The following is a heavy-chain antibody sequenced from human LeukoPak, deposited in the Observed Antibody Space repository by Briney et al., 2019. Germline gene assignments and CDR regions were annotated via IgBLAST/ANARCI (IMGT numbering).Heavy chain of an antibody. CDR1: GVTFSSYV. D-gene: IGHD2-8*01. J-gene: IGHJ1*01. V-gene: IGHV3-23*01. CDR3: AKDPANKMLYPAHFSH. Sequence: GGSLRLSCAASGVTFSSYVMNWVRQAPGKGLEWGSANSGSGVSTSYADSVKGRFTISRENSKSTLYLHMNSLRAEDTAIYFCAKDPANKMLYPAHFSHWGQGNLVTVSS. CDR2: NSGSGVST.